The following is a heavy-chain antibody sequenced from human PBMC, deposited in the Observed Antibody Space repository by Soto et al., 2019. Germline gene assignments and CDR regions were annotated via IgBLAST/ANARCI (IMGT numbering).Heavy chain of an antibody. CDR3: TKDRVTMVRGSHYGMDV. J-gene: IGHJ6*02. CDR1: GFSFSSYA. V-gene: IGHV3-23*01. Sequence: PGGSLRLSCAASGFSFSSYAMSWVRQAPGKGLEWVSAISGSGGSTYYADSVKGRFTISRDNSKNTLYLQMNSLRAEDTAVYYCTKDRVTMVRGSHYGMDVWGQGTTVTVSS. CDR2: ISGSGGST. D-gene: IGHD3-10*01.